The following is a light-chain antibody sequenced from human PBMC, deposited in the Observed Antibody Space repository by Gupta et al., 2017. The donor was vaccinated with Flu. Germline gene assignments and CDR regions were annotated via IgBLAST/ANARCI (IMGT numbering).Light chain of an antibody. CDR1: QGISTY. V-gene: IGKV1-9*01. CDR2: GAT. Sequence: DIQLTQSPSFLSASVGDRVTITCRASQGISTYLAWYKQKPGRAPKLLIDGATTLQGGAPSRFSGSGYVTESNLTISSRQPEDFETYYCQQLNSFPPLTFGGGTKVEIK. CDR3: QQLNSFPPLT. J-gene: IGKJ4*01.